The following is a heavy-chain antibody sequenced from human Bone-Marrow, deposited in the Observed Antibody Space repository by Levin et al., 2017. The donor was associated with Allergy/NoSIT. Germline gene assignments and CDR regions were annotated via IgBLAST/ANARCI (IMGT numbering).Heavy chain of an antibody. CDR2: IYSGGST. Sequence: GGSLRLSCAASGFTVSSNYMSWVRQAPGKGLEWVSVIYSGGSTYYADSVKGRFTISRDNSKNTLYLQMNSLRAEDTAVYYCARHFSNLYYDILTGFLGPGFDYWGQGTLVTVSS. V-gene: IGHV3-53*01. CDR3: ARHFSNLYYDILTGFLGPGFDY. D-gene: IGHD3-9*01. CDR1: GFTVSSNY. J-gene: IGHJ4*02.